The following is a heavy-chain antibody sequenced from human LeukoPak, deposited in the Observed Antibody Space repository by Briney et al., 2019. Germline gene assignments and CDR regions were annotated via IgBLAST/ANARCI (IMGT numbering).Heavy chain of an antibody. Sequence: SETLSLTCAVYGGSFSGYYWSWIRQPPGKGLEWIGEINHSGSTNYNPSLKSRVTISVDTSKNQFSLRLASVTAADTAIYFCARGGNVLVVTQKRKKPFDYWGQGTLVTVSS. J-gene: IGHJ4*02. CDR3: ARGGNVLVVTQKRKKPFDY. CDR1: GGSFSGYY. V-gene: IGHV4-34*01. CDR2: INHSGST. D-gene: IGHD2-8*01.